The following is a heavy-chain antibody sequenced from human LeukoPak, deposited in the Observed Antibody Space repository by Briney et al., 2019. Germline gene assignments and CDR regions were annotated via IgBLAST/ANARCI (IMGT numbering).Heavy chain of an antibody. D-gene: IGHD3-22*01. CDR2: INWNCGST. CDR1: GFNFYGFG. J-gene: IGHJ3*02. Sequence: GSLRISCAASGFNFYGFGMSWVRPAPGKGLEWVSGINWNCGSTGYADSVKGRFTISRDNAKNSLYLQMNSLRAEDTALYHCAREMYYYDSSGYYLGAFDIWGQGTMVTVSS. V-gene: IGHV3-20*01. CDR3: AREMYYYDSSGYYLGAFDI.